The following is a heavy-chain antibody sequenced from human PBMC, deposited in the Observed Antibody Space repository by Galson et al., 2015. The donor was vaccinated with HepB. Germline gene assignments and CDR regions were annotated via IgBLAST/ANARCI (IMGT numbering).Heavy chain of an antibody. CDR1: GYSFTSYW. CDR2: IYPGDSDT. J-gene: IGHJ6*02. Sequence: QSGAEVKKPGESLKISCKGSGYSFTSYWIGWVRQMPGKGLEWMGIIYPGDSDTRYSPSFQGQVTISADKSISTAYLQWSSLKASDTAMYYCARPSLVCSGGSCYLYGMDVWGQGTTVTVSS. CDR3: ARPSLVCSGGSCYLYGMDV. D-gene: IGHD2-15*01. V-gene: IGHV5-51*01.